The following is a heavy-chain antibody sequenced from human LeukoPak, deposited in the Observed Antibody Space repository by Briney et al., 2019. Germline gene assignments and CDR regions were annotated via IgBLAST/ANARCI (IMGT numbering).Heavy chain of an antibody. D-gene: IGHD3-3*01. Sequence: SVKVSCTASGGTFSSYAISWVRQAPGQGLGWMGGIIPIFGTANYAQKFQGRVTITADESTSTAYMELSSLRSEDTAVYYCARVIYDFWSGSARSNYYYYGMDVWGQGTTVTVSS. J-gene: IGHJ6*02. V-gene: IGHV1-69*13. CDR3: ARVIYDFWSGSARSNYYYYGMDV. CDR1: GGTFSSYA. CDR2: IIPIFGTA.